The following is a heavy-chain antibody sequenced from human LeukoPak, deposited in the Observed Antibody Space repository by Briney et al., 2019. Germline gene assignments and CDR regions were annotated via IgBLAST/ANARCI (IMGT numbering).Heavy chain of an antibody. CDR3: ARDIGYGSGSYNFDY. CDR1: GYTFTNYA. V-gene: IGHV1-3*01. J-gene: IGHJ4*02. D-gene: IGHD3-10*01. CDR2: INAGNGNT. Sequence: GASVKVSCKASGYTFTNYAMHWVRQAPGQRLEWMGWINAGNGNTKYSQKFQGRVTITRDTSASTAYMELSSLRSEDTAVYYCARDIGYGSGSYNFDYWGQGTLVTVSS.